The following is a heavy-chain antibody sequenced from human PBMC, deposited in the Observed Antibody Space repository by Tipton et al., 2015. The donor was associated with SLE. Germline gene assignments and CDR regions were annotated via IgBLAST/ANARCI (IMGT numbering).Heavy chain of an antibody. CDR1: GGSISSHY. J-gene: IGHJ3*01. CDR3: ARLVGGTAFDL. CDR2: IYYSGST. V-gene: IGHV4-59*11. D-gene: IGHD1-26*01. Sequence: TLSLTCTVSGGSISSHYWSWIRQPPGKGLEWIGYIYYSGSTKYNPSLKSRVTISVDTSKNQFSLEVRSVTAADTALYHCARLVGGTAFDLWDQGTTVTVSS.